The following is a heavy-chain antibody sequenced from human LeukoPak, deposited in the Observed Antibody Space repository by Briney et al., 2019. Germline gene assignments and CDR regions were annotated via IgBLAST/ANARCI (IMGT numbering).Heavy chain of an antibody. J-gene: IGHJ5*02. CDR1: GGSISSSSYY. CDR3: AAARTWFGELGAWFDP. Sequence: SETLSLTCTVSGGSISSSSYYWGWIRQPPGKGLEWIGSIYYSGSTYYNPSLKSRVTISVDTSKNQFSLKLSSVTAADTAVYYCAAARTWFGELGAWFDPWGQGTLVTVSS. CDR2: IYYSGST. V-gene: IGHV4-39*07. D-gene: IGHD3-10*01.